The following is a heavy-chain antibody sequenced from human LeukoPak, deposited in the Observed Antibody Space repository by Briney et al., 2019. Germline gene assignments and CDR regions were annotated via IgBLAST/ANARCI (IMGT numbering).Heavy chain of an antibody. D-gene: IGHD2-2*01. CDR2: ISYDGSNK. V-gene: IGHV3-30-3*01. Sequence: QPGGSLRLSCAASGFTFSSYAMHWVRQAPGKGLEWVAVISYDGSNKYYADSVKGRFTISRDNSKNTLYLQMNSLRAEDTAVYYCARTYCSSTSCSYSPNWFDPWGQGTLVTVSS. CDR3: ARTYCSSTSCSYSPNWFDP. J-gene: IGHJ5*02. CDR1: GFTFSSYA.